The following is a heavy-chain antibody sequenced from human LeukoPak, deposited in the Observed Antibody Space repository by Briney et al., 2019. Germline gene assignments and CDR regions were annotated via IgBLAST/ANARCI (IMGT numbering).Heavy chain of an antibody. CDR2: IKSKTDDGTT. V-gene: IGHV3-15*01. CDR3: TTAPSKVDY. J-gene: IGHJ4*02. Sequence: GGSLRLSCVASGFTFSNAWMSWVRQAPGKGLEWVGRIKSKTDDGTTDYAAPVKGRFTISGDDSKNTLYLQVNSLKTEDTAVYYCTTAPSKVDYWGQGTLVTVSS. CDR1: GFTFSNAW.